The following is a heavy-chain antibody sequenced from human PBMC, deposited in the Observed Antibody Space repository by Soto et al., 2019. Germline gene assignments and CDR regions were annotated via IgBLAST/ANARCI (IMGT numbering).Heavy chain of an antibody. CDR1: GGTLSDHG. CDR3: ARGVYGSGNYYTGPSAFDI. Sequence: QVQLEQSGAEVKKPGSSVKVSCKASGGTLSDHGVAWLRQAPGQGLEWMGGTIPVFNTAKYAQKFQGRVTVTADKFTNIAYMELSSLRSDDTAFYFCARGVYGSGNYYTGPSAFDIWGKGTMVIVSS. D-gene: IGHD3-10*01. J-gene: IGHJ3*02. CDR2: TIPVFNTA. V-gene: IGHV1-69*06.